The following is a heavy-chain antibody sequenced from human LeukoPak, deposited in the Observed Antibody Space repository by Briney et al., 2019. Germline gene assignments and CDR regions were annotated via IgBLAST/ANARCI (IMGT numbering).Heavy chain of an antibody. CDR3: AKESRITIFGVATRDDWFDP. Sequence: GGSLRLSCAASGFTFSSYAMSWVRQAPGKGLEWVSAISGSGGSTYYADSAKGRFTISRDNSKNTLYLQMNSLRAEDTAVYYCAKESRITIFGVATRDDWFDPWGQGTLVTVSS. J-gene: IGHJ5*02. V-gene: IGHV3-23*01. CDR1: GFTFSSYA. CDR2: ISGSGGST. D-gene: IGHD3-3*01.